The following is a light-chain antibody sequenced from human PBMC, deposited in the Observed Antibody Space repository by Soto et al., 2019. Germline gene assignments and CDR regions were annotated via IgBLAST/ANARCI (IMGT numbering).Light chain of an antibody. J-gene: IGKJ1*01. CDR2: KVS. CDR3: MQTTHWPRT. Sequence: DVVMTQSPLSLPVTVLQPASISCXSSQMLETSDGDTYLNWFHQRPGQSPRRLIYKVSKRDSGVPDRFSGSGSGTDFTLKITRVEAEDVGVYYCMQTTHWPRTFGQGTKVDIK. CDR1: QMLETSDGDTY. V-gene: IGKV2-30*01.